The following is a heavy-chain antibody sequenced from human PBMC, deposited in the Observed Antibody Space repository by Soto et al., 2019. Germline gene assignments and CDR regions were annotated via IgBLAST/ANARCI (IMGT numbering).Heavy chain of an antibody. D-gene: IGHD2-21*02. CDR3: ARREGAGGTDWWFAP. Sequence: SETLSLTCTVSGGSISSSSFHWGWIRQPPGKGLEWIGSIYYSGSTYYSPSLKSRVTISVDTSKNQFSLKLTSVNAADTAEDSCARREGAGGTDWWFAPWGQETLVTVSS. CDR1: GGSISSSSFH. V-gene: IGHV4-39*01. CDR2: IYYSGST. J-gene: IGHJ5*02.